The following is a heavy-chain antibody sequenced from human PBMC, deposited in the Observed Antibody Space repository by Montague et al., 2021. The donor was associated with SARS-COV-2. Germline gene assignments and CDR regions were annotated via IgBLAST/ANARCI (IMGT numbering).Heavy chain of an antibody. Sequence: SLRLSCAASGFTFSSYWMSWVRQAPGKGLEWVANIKQDGSEKYYVDSVEGRFTISRDNAKNSLYLQMNSLRAEDTAVYHCAREGAVAGLYYYYGMDVWGQGTTVTVSS. CDR3: AREGAVAGLYYYYGMDV. CDR1: GFTFSSYW. J-gene: IGHJ6*02. D-gene: IGHD6-19*01. CDR2: IKQDGSEK. V-gene: IGHV3-7*01.